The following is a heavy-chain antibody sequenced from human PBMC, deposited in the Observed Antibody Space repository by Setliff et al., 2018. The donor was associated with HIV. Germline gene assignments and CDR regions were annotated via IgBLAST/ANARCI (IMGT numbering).Heavy chain of an antibody. J-gene: IGHJ1*01. V-gene: IGHV4-38-2*01. D-gene: IGHD3-22*01. CDR1: AYSISSGYY. CDR3: ARKWRDQYNSGVSTEYFQH. Sequence: SETLSLTCAVSAYSISSGYYWGWIRQPPGKGLEWIGSIYHSGSTYYNPSLMSRVTISVDTSKNQFSLKLNSVTAADTAVYYCARKWRDQYNSGVSTEYFQHWGLGTLVTVSS. CDR2: IYHSGST.